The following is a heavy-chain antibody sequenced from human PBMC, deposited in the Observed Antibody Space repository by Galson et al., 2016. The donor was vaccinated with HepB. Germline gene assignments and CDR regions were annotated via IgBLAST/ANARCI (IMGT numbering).Heavy chain of an antibody. CDR2: VNTDGSGA. CDR3: ARDNWDDAGCSVDH. J-gene: IGHJ4*02. Sequence: SLRLPCAASGFSLSTYWMHWFRQAPGKGLVWLSRVNTDGSGADYADSVTGRFTISRDNSKNTLYLEMNSLRAEDTAVYYCARDNWDDAGCSVDHWGQGTLVTVSS. V-gene: IGHV3-74*01. D-gene: IGHD1-20*01. CDR1: GFSLSTYW.